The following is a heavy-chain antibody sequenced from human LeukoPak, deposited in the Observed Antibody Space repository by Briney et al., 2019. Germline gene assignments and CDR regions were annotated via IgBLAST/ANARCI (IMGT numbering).Heavy chain of an antibody. Sequence: GGSLRLSCAASGFTFSSYAMSWVRQAPGKGLEWVSAISGSGGSTYYADSVKGRFTISRDNSKNTPYLQMNSLRAEDTAVYYCAKDKYYDFWSGYLDYWGQGTLVTVSS. CDR1: GFTFSSYA. V-gene: IGHV3-23*01. J-gene: IGHJ4*02. D-gene: IGHD3-3*01. CDR3: AKDKYYDFWSGYLDY. CDR2: ISGSGGST.